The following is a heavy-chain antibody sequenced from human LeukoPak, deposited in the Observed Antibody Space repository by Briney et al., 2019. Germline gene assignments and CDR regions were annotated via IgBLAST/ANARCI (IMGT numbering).Heavy chain of an antibody. D-gene: IGHD6-19*01. CDR3: ARTYSSGWYRDDYFDY. V-gene: IGHV4-34*01. CDR2: IYYSGST. J-gene: IGHJ4*02. CDR1: GGSFSGYY. Sequence: SETLSLTCAVYGGSFSGYYWSWIRQPPGKGLGWIGSIYYSGSTYYNPSLKSRVTISVDTSKNQFSLELSSVTAADTAVYYCARTYSSGWYRDDYFDYWGQGTLVTVSS.